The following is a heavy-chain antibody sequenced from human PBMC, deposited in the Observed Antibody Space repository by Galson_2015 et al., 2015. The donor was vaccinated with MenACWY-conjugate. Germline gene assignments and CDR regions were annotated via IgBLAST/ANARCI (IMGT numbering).Heavy chain of an antibody. CDR3: ARMHGGYVDY. CDR1: GDSVSSHSAA. D-gene: IGHD2-15*01. Sequence: CAISGDSVSSHSAAWNWIRQSPSRGLEGLGRTYYRSKWNYNYALSVKSRIIINPDTSKNQFSLQLNSVTPEDTAVYFCARMHGGYVDYWGQGALVTVSS. CDR2: TYYRSKWNY. J-gene: IGHJ4*02. V-gene: IGHV6-1*01.